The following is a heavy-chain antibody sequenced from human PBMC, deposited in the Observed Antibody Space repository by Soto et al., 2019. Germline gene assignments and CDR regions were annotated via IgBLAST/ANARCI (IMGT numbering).Heavy chain of an antibody. Sequence: EVQLVESGGGLVKPGGSLRLSCAASGFTFSSYSMNWVRQAPGKGLEWVSSISSSSSYIYYADSVKGRFTISRDNAKNSLYLQMNTLRAEDTAVYYCARDYGSGSYYNPPYYYYGMDVWGQGTTVTVSS. CDR2: ISSSSSYI. CDR3: ARDYGSGSYYNPPYYYYGMDV. D-gene: IGHD3-10*01. CDR1: GFTFSSYS. J-gene: IGHJ6*02. V-gene: IGHV3-21*01.